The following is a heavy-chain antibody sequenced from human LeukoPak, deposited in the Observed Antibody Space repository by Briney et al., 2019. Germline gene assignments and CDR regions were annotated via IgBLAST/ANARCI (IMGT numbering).Heavy chain of an antibody. CDR2: INHSGST. V-gene: IGHV4-34*01. Sequence: SETLSLTCAVYGGSFSGYYWSWIRQPPGKGLEWIREINHSGSTNYNPSLKSRVTISVDTSKNQFSLKLSSVTAADTAVYYCARDIVVVPAARFDWFDPWGQGTLVTVSS. CDR1: GGSFSGYY. D-gene: IGHD2-2*01. J-gene: IGHJ5*02. CDR3: ARDIVVVPAARFDWFDP.